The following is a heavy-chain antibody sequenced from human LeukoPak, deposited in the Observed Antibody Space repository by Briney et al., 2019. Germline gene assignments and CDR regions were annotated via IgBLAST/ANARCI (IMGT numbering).Heavy chain of an antibody. D-gene: IGHD1-26*01. CDR1: GFTFSSYW. Sequence: PGGSLRLSCAASGFTFSSYWMHRVRQAPGKGLVWVSRINSDGSSTSYADSVKGRFTISRDNAKNTLYLQMNSLRAEDTAVYYCATYSYGSYHFDYWGQGTLVTVSS. V-gene: IGHV3-74*01. CDR3: ATYSYGSYHFDY. CDR2: INSDGSST. J-gene: IGHJ4*02.